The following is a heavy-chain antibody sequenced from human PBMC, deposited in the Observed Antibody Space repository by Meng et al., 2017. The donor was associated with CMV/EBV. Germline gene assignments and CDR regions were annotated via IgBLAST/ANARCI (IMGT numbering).Heavy chain of an antibody. Sequence: SETLSLTCTVSGGSISSYYWSWIRQPPGKGLEWIGYIYYSGSTNYNPSLKSRVTISVDTSKNQFSLKLSSVTAEDTAVYYCARDYTTGYYYYYGMDVWGQGTTVTVSS. J-gene: IGHJ6*02. CDR2: IYYSGST. V-gene: IGHV4-59*01. CDR1: GGSISSYY. CDR3: ARDYTTGYYYYYGMDV. D-gene: IGHD3-9*01.